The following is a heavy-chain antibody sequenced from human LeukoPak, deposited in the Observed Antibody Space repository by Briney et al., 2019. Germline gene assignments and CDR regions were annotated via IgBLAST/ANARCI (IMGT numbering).Heavy chain of an antibody. CDR2: ISGGGDYI. J-gene: IGHJ4*02. Sequence: GGSLRLSCAASGFTFSGNAMNWVRQAPGKGLEWVSGISGGGDYIYYADSVKGRFTISRDSSRNTVYLQMNSLRAEDTAVYYCAKDGNRGYGYYFDYWGQGTLVTVSS. D-gene: IGHD5-12*01. V-gene: IGHV3-23*01. CDR1: GFTFSGNA. CDR3: AKDGNRGYGYYFDY.